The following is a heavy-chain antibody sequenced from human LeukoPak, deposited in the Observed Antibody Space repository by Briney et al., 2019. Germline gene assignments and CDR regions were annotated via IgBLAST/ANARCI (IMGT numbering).Heavy chain of an antibody. CDR3: AKEVLDYEIPYWYFDL. CDR1: GFTFSTYT. D-gene: IGHD4-17*01. CDR2: MSGDHDYT. V-gene: IGHV3-23*01. Sequence: PGGSPRLSCVASGFTFSTYTMSWVRQAPGKGLEWVSAMSGDHDYTYYADSVKGRFTISRDNSKNTLYLQMNSLRAEDTAIYHCAKEVLDYEIPYWYFDLWGRGTLVTVSS. J-gene: IGHJ2*01.